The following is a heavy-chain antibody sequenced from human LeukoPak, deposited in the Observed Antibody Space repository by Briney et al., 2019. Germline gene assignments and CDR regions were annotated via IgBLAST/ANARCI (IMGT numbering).Heavy chain of an antibody. CDR3: ARGGLGHFDY. CDR2: IWYDGCNK. J-gene: IGHJ4*02. CDR1: GFTFSSYG. V-gene: IGHV3-33*01. Sequence: GRSLRLSCAASGFTFSSYGMHWVRQAPGKGLEWVAVIWYDGCNKYYADSVKGRVTISRDNSKNTLYLQMNSLRAEDTAVYYCARGGLGHFDYWGQGTLVTVSS. D-gene: IGHD3-16*01.